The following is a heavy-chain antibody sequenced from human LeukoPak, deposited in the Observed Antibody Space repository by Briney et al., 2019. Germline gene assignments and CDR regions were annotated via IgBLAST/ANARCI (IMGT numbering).Heavy chain of an antibody. CDR2: IYYSGST. CDR1: GGSISSGDYY. CDR3: AREDVDATMADY. V-gene: IGHV4-30-4*01. J-gene: IGHJ4*02. Sequence: PSETLSLTCTVSGGSISSGDYYWSWIRQPPGKGLEWIGYIYYSGSTYYNPSLKSRVTISLDTSKNQFSLKLSSVTATDTAVYYCAREDVDATMADYWGQGTLVPVSS. D-gene: IGHD5-18*01.